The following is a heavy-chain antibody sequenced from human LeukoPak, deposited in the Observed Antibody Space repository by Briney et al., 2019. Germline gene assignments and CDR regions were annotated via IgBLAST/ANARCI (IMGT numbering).Heavy chain of an antibody. CDR3: ARHSPYYGGNSIDY. V-gene: IGHV4-59*01. CDR1: GGSISSYY. CDR2: IYYSGNT. D-gene: IGHD4-23*01. J-gene: IGHJ4*02. Sequence: SETLSLTCTVSGGSISSYYWSWIRQPPGKGLEWIGYIYYSGNTDYNPSLKSRVTISVDTSKNQFSLRLSSLTAADTAVYYCARHSPYYGGNSIDYWGQGTLVTGSS.